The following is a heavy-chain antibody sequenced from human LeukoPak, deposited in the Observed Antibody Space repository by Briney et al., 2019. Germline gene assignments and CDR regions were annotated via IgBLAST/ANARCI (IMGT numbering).Heavy chain of an antibody. Sequence: GGTLRLSCADSGFTFSTYWMHWVRQVPGKGLVWVSRIKSDGSITTYADSVEGRFTISRDNAKNTVYLQMNSLRAEDTAMYYCRIWFGNSAGFDMWGQGTMVTVSS. D-gene: IGHD3-10*01. CDR1: GFTFSTYW. CDR2: IKSDGSIT. V-gene: IGHV3-74*01. CDR3: RIWFGNSAGFDM. J-gene: IGHJ3*02.